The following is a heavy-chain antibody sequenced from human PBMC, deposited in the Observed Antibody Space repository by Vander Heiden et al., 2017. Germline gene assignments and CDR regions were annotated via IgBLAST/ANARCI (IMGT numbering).Heavy chain of an antibody. J-gene: IGHJ6*02. CDR3: ARDRRIMGGMDV. CDR1: GHSISSGVYY. V-gene: IGHV4-31*03. D-gene: IGHD3-16*01. Sequence: QVQLQESGPGLVKPSQTLSLTCTVPGHSISSGVYYWSWIRQHPGKGLEWIGYIFYSGRTYYNPSLKSRVTILVDTSKNHFSLKLNSVTAADTAVYYCARDRRIMGGMDVWGQGTTVTVSS. CDR2: IFYSGRT.